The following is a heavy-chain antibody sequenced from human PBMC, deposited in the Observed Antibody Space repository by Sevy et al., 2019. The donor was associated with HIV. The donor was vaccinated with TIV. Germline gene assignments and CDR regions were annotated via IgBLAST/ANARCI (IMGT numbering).Heavy chain of an antibody. CDR1: GGTFSSYA. CDR3: ASRSQTYYYDSSGYYPNYYYYMDV. V-gene: IGHV1-69*06. J-gene: IGHJ6*03. D-gene: IGHD3-22*01. Sequence: ASVKVSCKASGGTFSSYAISWVRQAPGQGLEWMGGIIPIFGTANYAQKFQGRVTITADKSTSTAYMELSSLRSEDTAVYYCASRSQTYYYDSSGYYPNYYYYMDVWGKGTTVTFSS. CDR2: IIPIFGTA.